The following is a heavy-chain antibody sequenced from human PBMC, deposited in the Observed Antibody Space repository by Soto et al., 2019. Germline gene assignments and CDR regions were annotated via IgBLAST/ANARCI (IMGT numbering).Heavy chain of an antibody. CDR2: ISYDGSNK. D-gene: IGHD6-19*01. J-gene: IGHJ4*02. CDR3: ANVAGTFY. V-gene: IGHV3-30*18. Sequence: QVQLVESGGGVVQPGRSLRLSCAASGFTFSSYGMHWVREAPGKGLEWVAVISYDGSNKYYADSVKGRFTISRDNSKNTLYLQMNSLRAEDTAVYYCANVAGTFYWGQGTLFTVSS. CDR1: GFTFSSYG.